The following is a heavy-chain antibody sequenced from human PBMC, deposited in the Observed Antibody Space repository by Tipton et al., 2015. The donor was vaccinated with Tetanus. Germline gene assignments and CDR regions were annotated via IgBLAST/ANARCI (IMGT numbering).Heavy chain of an antibody. V-gene: IGHV4-61*01. Sequence: TLSLTCTVSGGSISSGSYYWSWVRQSPGKGLEYLGYILYGKSTHYNPSLQSRLSMSGDPAKNQFSLRLTSVTAADTAVYYCAREVPAAGHFDSWGQGTLGTVSS. J-gene: IGHJ4*02. CDR1: GGSISSGSYY. D-gene: IGHD2-2*01. CDR2: ILYGKST. CDR3: AREVPAAGHFDS.